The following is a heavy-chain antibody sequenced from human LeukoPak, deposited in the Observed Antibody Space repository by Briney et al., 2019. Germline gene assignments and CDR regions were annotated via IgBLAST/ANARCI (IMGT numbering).Heavy chain of an antibody. J-gene: IGHJ4*02. CDR1: GFTFSSYA. Sequence: PGGSLRLSCAASGFTFSSYAMHWVRQAPGKGLERVAVISYDGSNKYYADSVKGRFTISRDNSKNTLYLQMNSLRAEDTAVYYCARDLNYYDSSGPYAYWGQGTLVTVSS. CDR2: ISYDGSNK. CDR3: ARDLNYYDSSGPYAY. D-gene: IGHD3-22*01. V-gene: IGHV3-30*04.